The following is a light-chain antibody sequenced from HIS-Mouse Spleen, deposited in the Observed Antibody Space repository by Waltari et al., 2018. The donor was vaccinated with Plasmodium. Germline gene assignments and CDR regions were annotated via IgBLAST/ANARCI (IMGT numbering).Light chain of an antibody. CDR1: RSAVGGYNY. CDR3: CSYAGSYTLV. Sequence: QSALTQPRSVSGSPGQSVPISCTGTRSAVGGYNYVSWYQQHPGKAPKLMIYDVSKRPSGVPDRFSGSKSGNTASLTISGLQAEDEADYYCCSYAGSYTLVFGGGTKLTVL. CDR2: DVS. V-gene: IGLV2-11*01. J-gene: IGLJ2*01.